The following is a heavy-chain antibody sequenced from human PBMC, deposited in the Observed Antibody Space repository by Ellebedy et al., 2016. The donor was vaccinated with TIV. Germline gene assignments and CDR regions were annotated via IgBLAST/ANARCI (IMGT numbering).Heavy chain of an antibody. J-gene: IGHJ4*02. D-gene: IGHD2-21*02. CDR1: GGSISSSNW. V-gene: IGHV4-4*02. CDR3: ARVDDYYFDY. CDR2: IYHSGST. Sequence: MPSETLSLTCAVSGGSISSSNWWSWVRQPPGKGLVWIGEIYHSGSTNYNPSLKSRVTISVDTSKNQFSLKLSSVTAADTAVYYCARVDDYYFDYWGQGTLVTVSS.